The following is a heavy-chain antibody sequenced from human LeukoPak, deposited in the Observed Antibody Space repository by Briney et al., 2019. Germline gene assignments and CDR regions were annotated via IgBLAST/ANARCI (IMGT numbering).Heavy chain of an antibody. D-gene: IGHD2-15*01. V-gene: IGHV1-3*01. CDR2: INAGNGNT. Sequence: ASVKVSCKASEHTFTEYAVNWVRQAPGQRLEWMGWINAGNGNTKYAQKFQGRLTITRDTSASTAYMELSSLTFEDTAVYYCTRGRWSATTASYYLDFWGQGTLVTVSS. J-gene: IGHJ4*02. CDR3: TRGRWSATTASYYLDF. CDR1: EHTFTEYA.